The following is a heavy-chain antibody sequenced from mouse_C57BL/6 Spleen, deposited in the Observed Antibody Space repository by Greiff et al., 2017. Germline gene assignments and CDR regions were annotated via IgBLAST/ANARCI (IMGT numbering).Heavy chain of an antibody. CDR3: ARRGGPHYFDY. CDR2: INYDGSST. J-gene: IGHJ2*01. D-gene: IGHD1-1*02. CDR1: GFTFSDYY. Sequence: EVMLVESEGGLVQPGSSMKLSCTASGFTFSDYYMAWVRQVPEKGLEWVANINYDGSSTYYLDSLKSRFIISRDNAKNILYLQMSSLKSEDTATYYCARRGGPHYFDYWGQGTTLTVSS. V-gene: IGHV5-16*01.